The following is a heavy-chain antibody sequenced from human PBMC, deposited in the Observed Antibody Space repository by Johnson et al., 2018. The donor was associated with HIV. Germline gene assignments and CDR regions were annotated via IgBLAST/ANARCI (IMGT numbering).Heavy chain of an antibody. CDR3: AKGRARTAARQPRGDAFDI. D-gene: IGHD6-6*01. Sequence: QVQLVESGGGSVQPGGSLRLSCAAFGFTFSTYEMNWVRQAPGKGLEWVAVISYDASNKYYGDSVKGRFTISRDNSKKKVFLQMNSLRAEDTAVYYCAKGRARTAARQPRGDAFDIWGQGTMVTVSS. CDR2: ISYDASNK. J-gene: IGHJ3*02. CDR1: GFTFSTYE. V-gene: IGHV3-30-3*01.